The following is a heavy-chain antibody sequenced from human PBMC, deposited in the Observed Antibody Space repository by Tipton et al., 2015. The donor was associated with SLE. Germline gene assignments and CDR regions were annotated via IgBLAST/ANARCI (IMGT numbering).Heavy chain of an antibody. CDR1: GGSISSSTYY. CDR3: ARHHLLLGPFNF. D-gene: IGHD7-27*01. V-gene: IGHV4-39*01. Sequence: LRLSCAVSGGSISSSTYYWGWIRQTPEKGLEWIANIYYSGSTYHNPSLKSRVTISVDTSKNQFSLKVNSVTAADTAVYYCARHHLLLGPFNFWGQGTLVTVSS. CDR2: IYYSGST. J-gene: IGHJ4*02.